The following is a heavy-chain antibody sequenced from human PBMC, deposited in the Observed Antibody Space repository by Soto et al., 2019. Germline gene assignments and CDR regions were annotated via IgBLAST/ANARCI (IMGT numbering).Heavy chain of an antibody. CDR2: ISAYNGNT. CDR1: GYTFTSYG. Sequence: ASVKVSCKASGYTFTSYGISWVRQAPGQGLEWIGWISAYNGNTNYAQKLQGRVTMTTDTSTSTAYMELRSLRSDDTSVYYCARDPLRYFDWLPYYFDYWGQGTLVTVSS. J-gene: IGHJ4*02. V-gene: IGHV1-18*01. CDR3: ARDPLRYFDWLPYYFDY. D-gene: IGHD3-9*01.